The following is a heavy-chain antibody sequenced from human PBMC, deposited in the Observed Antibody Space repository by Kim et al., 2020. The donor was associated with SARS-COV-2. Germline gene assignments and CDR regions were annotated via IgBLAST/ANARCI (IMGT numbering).Heavy chain of an antibody. CDR3: AKASGVVVLPGVYGLDV. Sequence: GGSLRLSCVASGFTFSNYAVTWVRQAPGKGLEWVSGISGSGGSSYFAESVKGRFTISRDNSKNTLSLQMNSLRAEDTAVYYCAKASGVVVLPGVYGLDVWGQGTTVTVSS. CDR2: ISGSGGSS. J-gene: IGHJ6*02. V-gene: IGHV3-23*01. D-gene: IGHD2-15*01. CDR1: GFTFSNYA.